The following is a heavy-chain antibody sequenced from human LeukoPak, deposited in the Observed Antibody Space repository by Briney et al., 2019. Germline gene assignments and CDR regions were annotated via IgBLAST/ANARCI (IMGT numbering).Heavy chain of an antibody. CDR1: GFTFSSYW. Sequence: SGGSLRLSCAASGFTFSSYWMSWVRQAPGKGLEWVANIKQDGSEKYYVDSVRGRFTISRDNAKNSLYLQMNSLRDEDTAVYYCVRDPDALDFWGQGTPVTVSS. V-gene: IGHV3-7*01. CDR2: IKQDGSEK. J-gene: IGHJ4*02. CDR3: VRDPDALDF.